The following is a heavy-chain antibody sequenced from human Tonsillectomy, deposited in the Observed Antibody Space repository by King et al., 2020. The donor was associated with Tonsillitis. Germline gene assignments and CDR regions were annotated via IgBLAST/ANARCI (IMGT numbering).Heavy chain of an antibody. CDR1: GGSISDYY. Sequence: VQLQESGPGLVKPSETLSLTCTVSGGSISDYYWSWIRQPPGKGLEWIGYFYYSGSTNYNPSLKSRVTMSVDTSKNQFSLKLSSVTAADTATYYCARLWLGESPYFDYWGQGTLVIVSS. CDR2: FYYSGST. D-gene: IGHD3-10*01. CDR3: ARLWLGESPYFDY. V-gene: IGHV4-59*08. J-gene: IGHJ4*02.